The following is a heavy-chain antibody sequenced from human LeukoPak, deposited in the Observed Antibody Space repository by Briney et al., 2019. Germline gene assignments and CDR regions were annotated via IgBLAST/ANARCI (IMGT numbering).Heavy chain of an antibody. J-gene: IGHJ3*01. CDR2: ISWNSGSI. D-gene: IGHD3-10*01. CDR1: GFTLSSYN. Sequence: GGSLRLSCVASGFTLSSYNMKWVRQAPGKRLEWVSGISWNSGSIGYADSVKGRFTISRDNAKNSLYLQMNSLRAEDTALYYCAKDMGAGWFGELLSWGQGTTVTVSS. V-gene: IGHV3-9*01. CDR3: AKDMGAGWFGELLS.